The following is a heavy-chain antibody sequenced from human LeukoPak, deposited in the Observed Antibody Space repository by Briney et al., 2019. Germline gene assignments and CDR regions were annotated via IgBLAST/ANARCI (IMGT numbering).Heavy chain of an antibody. V-gene: IGHV3-33*06. D-gene: IGHD2-15*01. CDR1: GFTFSSYG. CDR2: IWYDGSNK. Sequence: GGSLRLSCAASGFTFSSYGMHWVRQAPGKGLEWVAVIWYDGSNKYYADSVKGRFTISRDNSKSTLYLQMNSLRAEDTAVYYCAKDQEGAHCSGGSCYFFYFQHWGQGTLVTVSS. J-gene: IGHJ1*01. CDR3: AKDQEGAHCSGGSCYFFYFQH.